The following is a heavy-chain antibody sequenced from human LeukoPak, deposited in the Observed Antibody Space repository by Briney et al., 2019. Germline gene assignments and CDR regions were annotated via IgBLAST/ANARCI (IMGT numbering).Heavy chain of an antibody. J-gene: IGHJ4*02. V-gene: IGHV4-59*01. CDR3: ARHDCSSTSCYMDY. CDR1: GGSISSYY. Sequence: SETLSLTCTVSGGSISSYYWSWIRQPPGKGLEWIGYIYYSGGTNYNPSLKSRVTISVDTSKNQFSLKLSSVTAAGTAVYYCARHDCSSTSCYMDYWGQGTLVTVSS. CDR2: IYYSGGT. D-gene: IGHD2-2*02.